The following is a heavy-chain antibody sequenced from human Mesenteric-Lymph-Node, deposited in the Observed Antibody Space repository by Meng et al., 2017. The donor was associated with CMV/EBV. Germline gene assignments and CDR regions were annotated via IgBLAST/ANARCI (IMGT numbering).Heavy chain of an antibody. V-gene: IGHV3-53*01. CDR3: VRDYGGYNDY. J-gene: IGHJ4*02. D-gene: IGHD3-10*01. CDR1: EFTVSYNY. CDR2: IYSDGGT. Sequence: GESLKISCAASEFTVSYNYMSWVRQAPGKGLEWVSIIYSDGGTYYADSVKGRFTISRDNSKNTVYLQMNSLRAEDTALYYCVRDYGGYNDYWGQGTLVTVSS.